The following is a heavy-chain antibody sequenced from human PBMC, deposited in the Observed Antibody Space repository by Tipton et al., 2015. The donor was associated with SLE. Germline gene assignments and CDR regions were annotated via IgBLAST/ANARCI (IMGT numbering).Heavy chain of an antibody. Sequence: GLVKPSETLSLSCSVSGASISSYYWSWIRQPPGKGLEWIGYIYYSGSTKYNPSLKSRVTISIDTSKNQLSLQLSSVTAADTAVYYCAREGEPGYFDYWGQGTLVTVSS. D-gene: IGHD1-14*01. V-gene: IGHV4-59*01. J-gene: IGHJ4*02. CDR2: IYYSGST. CDR3: AREGEPGYFDY. CDR1: GASISSYY.